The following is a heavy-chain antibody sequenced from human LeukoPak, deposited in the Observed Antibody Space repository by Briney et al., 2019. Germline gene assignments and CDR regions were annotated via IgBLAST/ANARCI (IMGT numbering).Heavy chain of an antibody. CDR2: IYYSGST. V-gene: IGHV4-59*08. CDR3: ARHQHGDLGDFDY. CDR1: GGSISSYY. J-gene: IGHJ4*02. Sequence: PSEALSLTCTVSGGSISSYYWSWIRQPPGKGLEWIGYIYYSGSTNYNPSLKSRVTISVDTSKNQFSLKLSSVTAADTAVYYCARHQHGDLGDFDYWGQGTLVTVSS. D-gene: IGHD4-17*01.